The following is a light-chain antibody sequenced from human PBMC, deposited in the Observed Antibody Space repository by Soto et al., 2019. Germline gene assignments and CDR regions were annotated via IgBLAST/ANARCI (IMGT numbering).Light chain of an antibody. J-gene: IGKJ2*01. CDR3: QQYNRGYT. Sequence: DIQMTQSPSTLSASVGDRVTITCRASQSISGSLAWYQQKPGKSPKLLIYKASSLETGIPSRFNGSGSGTEFTLTISSLQPDDFATYYCQQYNRGYTFAQGTKLEIK. CDR1: QSISGS. V-gene: IGKV1-5*03. CDR2: KAS.